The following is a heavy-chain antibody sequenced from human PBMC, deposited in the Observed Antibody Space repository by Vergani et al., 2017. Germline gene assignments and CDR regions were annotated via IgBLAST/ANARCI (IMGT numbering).Heavy chain of an antibody. J-gene: IGHJ1*01. Sequence: QVQLQESGPGLVKPSETLSLTCTVSGYSISSGYYWGWIRQPPGKGLEWIGSIYHSGSTYYNPSLKSRVTISVDTSKNTFSLKLSSVTAADTAVYYCAXDNRGIWGISDYPSLTDAEYVQHWGQGTLVTVSS. D-gene: IGHD4-17*01. V-gene: IGHV4-38-2*02. CDR1: GYSISSGYY. CDR2: IYHSGST. CDR3: AXDNRGIWGISDYPSLTDAEYVQH.